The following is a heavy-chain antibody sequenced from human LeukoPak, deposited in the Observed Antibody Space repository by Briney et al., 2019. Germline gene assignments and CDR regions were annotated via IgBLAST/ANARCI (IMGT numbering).Heavy chain of an antibody. CDR2: ISSRSFTI. V-gene: IGHV3-48*02. Sequence: GGSLRLSCAASGFTFDDYAMHWVRQAPGKGLDWVSYISSRSFTIYYADSVKGRFTISRDNAKNSLYLEMDSLRDEDTAVYYCARSVIAVAGYDAFDIWGQGTVVTVSS. D-gene: IGHD6-19*01. J-gene: IGHJ3*02. CDR3: ARSVIAVAGYDAFDI. CDR1: GFTFDDYA.